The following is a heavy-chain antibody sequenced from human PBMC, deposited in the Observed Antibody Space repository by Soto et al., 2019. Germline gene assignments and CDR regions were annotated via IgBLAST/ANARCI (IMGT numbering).Heavy chain of an antibody. CDR3: ARGGYCSNGVCYVYYGVDV. D-gene: IGHD2-8*01. CDR1: GVSISSGGYN. Sequence: PSETLSLTCSVSGVSISSGGYNWSWIRQHPGKGLEWIGYIYNSGSTYYNPSLKSRVTISVDTSENQFSLKLGSVTAADTAVYYCARGGYCSNGVCYVYYGVDVWGQGTTVTVSS. CDR2: IYNSGST. J-gene: IGHJ6*02. V-gene: IGHV4-31*03.